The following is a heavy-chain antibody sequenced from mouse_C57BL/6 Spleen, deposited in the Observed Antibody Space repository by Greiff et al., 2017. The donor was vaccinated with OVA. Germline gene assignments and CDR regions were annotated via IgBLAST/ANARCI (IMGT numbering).Heavy chain of an antibody. J-gene: IGHJ2*01. Sequence: EVMLVESGGGLVQPGGSLSLSCAASGFTFTDYYMSWVRQPPGKALEWLGFIRNKANGYTTEYSASVKGRFTISRDNSQSILYLQMNALRAEDSATYYCARFYGNLFDYWGQGTTLTVSS. D-gene: IGHD2-1*01. CDR1: GFTFTDYY. CDR2: IRNKANGYTT. V-gene: IGHV7-3*01. CDR3: ARFYGNLFDY.